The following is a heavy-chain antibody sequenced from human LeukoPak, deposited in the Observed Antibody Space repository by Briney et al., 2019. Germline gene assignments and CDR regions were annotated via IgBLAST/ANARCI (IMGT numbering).Heavy chain of an antibody. CDR1: GFTFNKDG. CDR3: ATSLGQPWPLAGFYDF. V-gene: IGHV3-23*01. CDR2: INTGSDHT. J-gene: IGHJ4*02. D-gene: IGHD6-19*01. Sequence: PGGSLRLSCAASGFTFNKDGMWWGRQAPGERVQGGSAINTGSDHTNYADSVKGRFTISRDNAKNTLDLQINSPWAEHTAVSYCATSLGQPWPLAGFYDFWGQGTLITVSS.